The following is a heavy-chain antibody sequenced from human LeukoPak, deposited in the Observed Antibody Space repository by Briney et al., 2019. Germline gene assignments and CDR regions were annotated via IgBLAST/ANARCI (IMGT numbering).Heavy chain of an antibody. CDR2: ISGSGGST. Sequence: GGSLRLSCAASGFTFSSYAMSRVRQAPGKGLEWVSAISGSGGSTYYADSVKGRFTISRDNSKNTLYLQMNSLRAEDTAVYYCTLEAGQLVGFFDYWGQGTLVTVSS. CDR1: GFTFSSYA. J-gene: IGHJ4*02. V-gene: IGHV3-23*01. D-gene: IGHD6-13*01. CDR3: TLEAGQLVGFFDY.